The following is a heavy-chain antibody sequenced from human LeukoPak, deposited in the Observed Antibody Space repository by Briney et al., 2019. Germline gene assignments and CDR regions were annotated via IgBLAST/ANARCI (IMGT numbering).Heavy chain of an antibody. CDR3: AKFSPTPLLNYYYYGMDV. CDR1: GFTFSTFA. CDR2: FSGSGAST. Sequence: GGSLRLSCAGSGFTFSTFAMSWVRQAPGTGLEWVSCFSGSGASTYYADSVKGRFTISRDNSKNTLYLQMNSLRAEDTAVYYCAKFSPTPLLNYYYYGMDVWGQGTTVTVSS. V-gene: IGHV3-23*01. J-gene: IGHJ6*02.